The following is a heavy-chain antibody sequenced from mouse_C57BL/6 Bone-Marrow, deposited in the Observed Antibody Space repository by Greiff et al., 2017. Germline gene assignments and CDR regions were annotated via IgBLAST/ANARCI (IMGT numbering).Heavy chain of an antibody. V-gene: IGHV1-64*01. CDR1: GYTFTSYW. CDR3: ARSAFITTAVAGGFAY. CDR2: IHPKSGST. D-gene: IGHD1-1*01. J-gene: IGHJ3*01. Sequence: QVQLQQPGAELVKPGASVKLSCKASGYTFTSYWMHWVKQRPGQGLEWIGMIHPKSGSTNYNEKFKSKATLTVDKYSSTAYMQLSSLTSEDSAVYYCARSAFITTAVAGGFAYWGQGTLVSVSA.